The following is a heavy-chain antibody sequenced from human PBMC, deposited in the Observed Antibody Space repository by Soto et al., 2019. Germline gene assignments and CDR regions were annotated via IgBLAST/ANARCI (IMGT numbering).Heavy chain of an antibody. CDR2: IYYSGST. V-gene: IGHV4-59*01. CDR1: GGSISSYY. D-gene: IGHD5-12*01. Sequence: SETLSLTCTVSGGSISSYYWSWIRQPPGKGLEWIGYIYYSGSTNYNPSLKSRVTISVDTSKNQFSLKLSSVTAADTAVYYCASNVDIVAKRRESHFDYWGQGTLVTVSS. J-gene: IGHJ4*02. CDR3: ASNVDIVAKRRESHFDY.